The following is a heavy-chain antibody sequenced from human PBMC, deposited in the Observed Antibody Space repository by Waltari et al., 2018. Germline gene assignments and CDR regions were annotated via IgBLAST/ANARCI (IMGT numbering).Heavy chain of an antibody. CDR3: ARISYSGRSGGAFDI. V-gene: IGHV5-51*01. J-gene: IGHJ3*02. D-gene: IGHD1-26*01. Sequence: GKGREWVGIIYSGGSDTRYSPSFQGQVTIAADKSISTAYLQWSSLKASDTAMYYCARISYSGRSGGAFDIWGQGTMVTVSS. CDR2: IYSGGSDT.